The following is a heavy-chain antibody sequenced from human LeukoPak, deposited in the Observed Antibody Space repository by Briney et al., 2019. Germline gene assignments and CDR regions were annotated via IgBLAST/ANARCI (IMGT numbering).Heavy chain of an antibody. CDR3: ARDRYCYDTSGPPLDI. CDR2: IYTSGST. V-gene: IGHV4-4*07. CDR1: GGSVSSYY. J-gene: IGHJ3*02. D-gene: IGHD3-22*01. Sequence: SETLSLTCTFSGGSVSSYYWSWIRQPAGKGLEWIGRIYTSGSTNYNPSLKSRVTMSVDTSKNQFSLRLSSVTAADTAVYYCARDRYCYDTSGPPLDIWGQGTMVTVCS.